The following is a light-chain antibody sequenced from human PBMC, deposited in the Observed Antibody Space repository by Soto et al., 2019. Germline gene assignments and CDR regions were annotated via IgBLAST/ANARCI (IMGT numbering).Light chain of an antibody. V-gene: IGLV2-14*01. J-gene: IGLJ1*01. Sequence: QSALTQPASVSGSPGQSITISCTGTSSDVGGYNYVSWYQQHPGKAPKLMIYEVSNRPSGVSNRFSGSKSGNTASLTISGLRAEDEADYYCSSYTSSSTYVFGTGTKVTAL. CDR2: EVS. CDR1: SSDVGGYNY. CDR3: SSYTSSSTYV.